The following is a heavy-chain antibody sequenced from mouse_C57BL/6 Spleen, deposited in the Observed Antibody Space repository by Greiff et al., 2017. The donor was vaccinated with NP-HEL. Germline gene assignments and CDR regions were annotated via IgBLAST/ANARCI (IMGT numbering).Heavy chain of an antibody. V-gene: IGHV1-20*01. Sequence: VQLKESGPELVKPGDSVKISCKASGYSFTGYFMNWVMQSHGKSLEWIGRINPYNGDTFYNQKFKGKATLTVDKSSSTAHMELRSLTSEDSAVYYCAIYYYGSSPDWFDYWGQGTTLTVSS. CDR3: AIYYYGSSPDWFDY. CDR2: INPYNGDT. J-gene: IGHJ2*01. D-gene: IGHD1-1*01. CDR1: GYSFTGYF.